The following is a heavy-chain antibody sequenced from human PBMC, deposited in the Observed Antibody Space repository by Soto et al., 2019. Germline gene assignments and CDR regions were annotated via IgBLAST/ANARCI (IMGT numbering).Heavy chain of an antibody. CDR2: IWCDGSTE. D-gene: IGHD2-2*01. Sequence: PGGSLRLSCAASGLTFDRYGMHWVRQAPGKGLEWVAVIWCDGSTEYYADSVKGRFTISRDNSKNTMYLQMNSLRGEDTGVYYCARGRIPSAIFDWFDPWGQGTLVTVSS. J-gene: IGHJ5*02. CDR1: GLTFDRYG. V-gene: IGHV3-33*01. CDR3: ARGRIPSAIFDWFDP.